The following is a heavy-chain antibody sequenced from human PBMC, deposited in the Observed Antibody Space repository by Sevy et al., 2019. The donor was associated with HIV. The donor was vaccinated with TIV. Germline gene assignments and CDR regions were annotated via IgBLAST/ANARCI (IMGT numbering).Heavy chain of an antibody. CDR3: AKALNPALESMIEVVLRTLKGFDV. CDR2: ISGPGLST. Sequence: GGSLRLSCAASGFTFNTHAMTWVRPAPGKGLEWVSVISGPGLSTYYADSVKGRFTISRDNSKNTLYLQMNSLRADDTATYYCAKALNPALESMIEVVLRTLKGFDVWGQGTMVTVSS. CDR1: GFTFNTHA. D-gene: IGHD3-22*01. V-gene: IGHV3-23*01. J-gene: IGHJ3*01.